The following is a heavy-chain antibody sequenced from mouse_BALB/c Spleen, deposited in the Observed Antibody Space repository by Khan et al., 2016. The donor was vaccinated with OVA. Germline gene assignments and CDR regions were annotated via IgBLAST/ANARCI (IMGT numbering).Heavy chain of an antibody. J-gene: IGHJ4*01. CDR2: INTYTGEP. Sequence: QIQLVQSGPELKKPGETVKISCKASGYTFTNYGMNWVKQAPGKGLKWMGWINTYTGEPTYADDFKGRFVFSLETSASTAYLQINNLKNEDTATYFCARDGYYFMDYWGQGTSVTVSS. D-gene: IGHD2-3*01. V-gene: IGHV9-3-1*01. CDR3: ARDGYYFMDY. CDR1: GYTFTNYG.